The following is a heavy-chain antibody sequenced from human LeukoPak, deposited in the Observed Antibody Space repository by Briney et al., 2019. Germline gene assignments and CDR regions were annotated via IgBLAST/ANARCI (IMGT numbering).Heavy chain of an antibody. CDR2: IWYDGSNK. D-gene: IGHD2-2*01. V-gene: IGHV3-33*01. CDR3: ASYCSSTSCYDY. CDR1: GFTFSSYG. Sequence: GGSLRLSCAASGFTFSSYGMHWARQAPGKGLEWVAVIWYDGSNKYYADSVKGRFTISRDNSKNTLYLQMNSLRAEDTAVYYCASYCSSTSCYDYWGQGTLVTVFS. J-gene: IGHJ4*02.